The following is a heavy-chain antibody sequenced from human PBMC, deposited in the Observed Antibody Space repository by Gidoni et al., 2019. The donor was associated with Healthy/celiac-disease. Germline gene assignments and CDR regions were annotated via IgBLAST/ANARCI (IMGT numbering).Heavy chain of an antibody. Sequence: QVQLQESGPGLVKPSQTLSLTCTVSGGSISSGGYSWSWIRQHPGKGLEWIGYIYYSGSTYDNPSLKSRVTISVDTSKNQFSLKLSSVTAADTAVYYCAREDCSGGSCYPRRGWFDPWGQGTLVTASS. D-gene: IGHD2-15*01. CDR2: IYYSGST. V-gene: IGHV4-31*03. CDR3: AREDCSGGSCYPRRGWFDP. CDR1: GGSISSGGYS. J-gene: IGHJ5*02.